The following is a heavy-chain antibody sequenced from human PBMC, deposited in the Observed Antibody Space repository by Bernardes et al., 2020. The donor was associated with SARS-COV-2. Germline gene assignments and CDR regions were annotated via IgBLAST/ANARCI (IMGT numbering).Heavy chain of an antibody. V-gene: IGHV4-34*01. CDR2: INHSGST. CDR3: ARGPRLRFLEWLSLPPDY. J-gene: IGHJ4*02. D-gene: IGHD3-3*01. CDR1: GGSFSGYY. Sequence: SETLSLTCAVYGGSFSGYYWSWIRQPPGKGLEWIGEINHSGSTNYNPSLKSRVTISVDTSKNQFSLKLSSVTAADTAVYYCARGPRLRFLEWLSLPPDYWGQGTLVTVSS.